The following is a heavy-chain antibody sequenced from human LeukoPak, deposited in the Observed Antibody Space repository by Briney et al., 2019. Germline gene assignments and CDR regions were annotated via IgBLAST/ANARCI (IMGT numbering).Heavy chain of an antibody. Sequence: GGSLRLSCAVSGRTFSSYAMSWVRQAPGKGLAWVSAISGSGGSTYYADSVKGRFTISRDNSKNTLYLQMNSLRAEDTAVYYCAKQDFWSGYSDYWGQGTLVTVSS. V-gene: IGHV3-23*01. J-gene: IGHJ4*02. CDR1: GRTFSSYA. D-gene: IGHD3-3*01. CDR3: AKQDFWSGYSDY. CDR2: ISGSGGST.